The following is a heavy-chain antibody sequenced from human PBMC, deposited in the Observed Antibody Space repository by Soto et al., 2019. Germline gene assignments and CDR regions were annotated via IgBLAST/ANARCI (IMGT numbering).Heavy chain of an antibody. V-gene: IGHV3-30*18. J-gene: IGHJ6*02. CDR2: ISCDGSNK. Sequence: QVQLVESGGGVVQPGRSLRLSCAASGFTFSSYGMHWVRQAPGKGLEWVAVISCDGSNKYYADSVKGRFTISRDNSKNPLYLQIITLRAEERAVYYCAKDLEESGSYYGRSYGIDVWGQGTTVPGSS. D-gene: IGHD1-26*01. CDR3: AKDLEESGSYYGRSYGIDV. CDR1: GFTFSSYG.